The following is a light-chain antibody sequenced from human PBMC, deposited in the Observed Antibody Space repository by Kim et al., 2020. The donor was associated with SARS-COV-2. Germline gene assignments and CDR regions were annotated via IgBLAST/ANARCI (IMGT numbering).Light chain of an antibody. J-gene: IGLJ2*01. Sequence: GKTGTISCTPSSGSIASNYVQWYQQRPGSAPTTVIYEDNQRPSGVPDRFSGSIDSSSNSASLTISGLKTEDEADYYCQSYDSSNVVFGGGTQLTVL. CDR2: EDN. V-gene: IGLV6-57*03. CDR3: QSYDSSNVV. CDR1: SGSIASNY.